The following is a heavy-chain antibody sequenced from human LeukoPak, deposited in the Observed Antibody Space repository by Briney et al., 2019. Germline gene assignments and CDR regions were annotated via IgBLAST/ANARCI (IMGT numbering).Heavy chain of an antibody. Sequence: GGSLRLSCAASGFTFSSYWMTWVRQGPGKGREGVANIKQDGSLIYYVDSVEGRFTISRDNAKNSLYLQMNSLRAEDKAVYYCAKWELYSGFYYIDYWGQGTLATVSS. J-gene: IGHJ4*02. D-gene: IGHD1-26*01. V-gene: IGHV3-7*01. CDR3: AKWELYSGFYYIDY. CDR2: IKQDGSLI. CDR1: GFTFSSYW.